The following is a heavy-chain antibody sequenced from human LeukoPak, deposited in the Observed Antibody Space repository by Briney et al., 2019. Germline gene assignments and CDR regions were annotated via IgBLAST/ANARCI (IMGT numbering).Heavy chain of an antibody. J-gene: IGHJ4*02. CDR2: MNPNSGNT. Sequence: ASVKVSCKASGYTFTSYDINWVRQATGQGLEWMGWMNPNSGNTGYAQKFQGRVTMTRYTPIRTAYMELSSLRSEDTAVYYCARARGYSYGYSDYWGQGTLVTVSS. V-gene: IGHV1-8*01. CDR1: GYTFTSYD. CDR3: ARARGYSYGYSDY. D-gene: IGHD5-18*01.